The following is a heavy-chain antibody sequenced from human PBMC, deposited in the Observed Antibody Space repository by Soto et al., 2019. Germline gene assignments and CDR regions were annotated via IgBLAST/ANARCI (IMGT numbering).Heavy chain of an antibody. CDR1: GFIFSDYA. CDR2: ISGSGYST. CDR3: AKQAVRFGDYSSDY. J-gene: IGHJ4*02. V-gene: IGHV3-23*01. D-gene: IGHD4-17*01. Sequence: PGGSLRVSCAASGFIFSDYAMNWVRQAPGKGLEWVSSISGSGYSTYYADSVKGRFTISRDNSKNTLYLQMNSLRVEDTAIYYCAKQAVRFGDYSSDYWGLGSLVTLSS.